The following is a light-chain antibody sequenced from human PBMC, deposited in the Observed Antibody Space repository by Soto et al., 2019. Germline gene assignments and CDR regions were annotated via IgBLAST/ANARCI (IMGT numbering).Light chain of an antibody. J-gene: IGKJ1*01. CDR2: DAS. CDR3: QQYTDNSGT. CDR1: ERMTSW. V-gene: IGKV1-5*01. Sequence: DRLSITCLASERMTSWLAWYQQKPGKAPKVLIYDASSLESGVPSRFSGSESGTEFTLTISSLQPDDIATYYCQQYTDNSGTFGQGTKVDIK.